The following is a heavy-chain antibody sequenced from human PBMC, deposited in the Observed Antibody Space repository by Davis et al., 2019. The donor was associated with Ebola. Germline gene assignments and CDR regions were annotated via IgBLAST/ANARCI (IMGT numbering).Heavy chain of an antibody. CDR2: IYYSGST. V-gene: IGHV4-59*01. Sequence: SETLSLTCTVSAGSTSSYYWSWIRQPPGKGLEWIGYIYYSGSTNYNPSLKSRVTISVDTSKNQFSLKLSSVTAADTAVYYCARGARYYFDYWGQGTLVTVSS. CDR3: ARGARYYFDY. CDR1: AGSTSSYY. J-gene: IGHJ4*01.